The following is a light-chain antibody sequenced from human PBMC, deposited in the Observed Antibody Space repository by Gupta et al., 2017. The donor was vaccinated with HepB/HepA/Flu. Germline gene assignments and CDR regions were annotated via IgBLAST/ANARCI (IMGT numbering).Light chain of an antibody. CDR1: QSISSW. CDR3: QQYNSYSPCT. V-gene: IGKV1-5*03. CDR2: KAS. Sequence: DIPMTQSPSTLSASVGDRVTITCRASQSISSWLAWYQQKPGKAPKLLIYKASSLESGVPSRFSGSGSGTEFTLTISSLQPDDFATYYCQQYNSYSPCTFGQGTKLEIK. J-gene: IGKJ2*02.